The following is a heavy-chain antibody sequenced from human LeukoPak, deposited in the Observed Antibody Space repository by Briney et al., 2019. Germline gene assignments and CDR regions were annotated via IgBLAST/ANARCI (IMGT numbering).Heavy chain of an antibody. CDR3: ARESHRLYDYVWGSYESKHY. V-gene: IGHV1-18*04. D-gene: IGHD3-16*01. CDR1: GYTFTSYY. Sequence: GASVKVSCKASGYTFTSYYMHWVRQAPGQGLEWMGWISAYNGNTNYAQKLQGRVTMTTDTSTSTAYMELRSLRSDDTAVYYCARESHRLYDYVWGSYESKHYWGQGTLVTVSS. J-gene: IGHJ4*02. CDR2: ISAYNGNT.